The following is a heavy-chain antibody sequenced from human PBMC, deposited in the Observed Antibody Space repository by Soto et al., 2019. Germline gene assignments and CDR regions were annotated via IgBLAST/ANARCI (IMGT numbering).Heavy chain of an antibody. J-gene: IGHJ6*02. CDR2: IYYSGST. D-gene: IGHD6-6*01. CDR3: ASQYSSSFHYYYGMDV. V-gene: IGHV4-61*01. Sequence: SETLSLTCTVSGGSVGSGSYYWSWIRQPPGKGLEWIGYIYYSGSTNYNPSLKSRVTISVDTSKNQFSLKLSSVTAADTAVYYCASQYSSSFHYYYGMDVWGQGTTVTVSS. CDR1: GGSVGSGSYY.